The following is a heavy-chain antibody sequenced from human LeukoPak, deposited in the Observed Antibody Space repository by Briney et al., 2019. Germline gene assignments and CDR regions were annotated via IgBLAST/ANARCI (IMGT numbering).Heavy chain of an antibody. CDR1: GFTFSGYW. J-gene: IGHJ4*02. D-gene: IGHD2-8*01. Sequence: GGSLRLSCAASGFTFSGYWMSWVRQTPEKGLEWVANIKQDGYEKYYVDSVKGRFTISRDNAKNSLYLQMNSLRADDTAVYYCARGGTDILLEPPAIPFDYWGQGALVTVSS. CDR3: ARGGTDILLEPPAIPFDY. CDR2: IKQDGYEK. V-gene: IGHV3-7*04.